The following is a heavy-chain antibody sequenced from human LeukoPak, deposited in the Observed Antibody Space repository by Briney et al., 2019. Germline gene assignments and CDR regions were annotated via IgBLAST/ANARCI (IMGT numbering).Heavy chain of an antibody. J-gene: IGHJ4*02. CDR2: ISSSSSTI. CDR3: ARDSIVVVGYFDY. V-gene: IGHV3-48*01. Sequence: GGSLRLSCAASGFTFSSYSMNWVRQAPGKGREGVSYISSSSSTIYYADSVKGRFTISRDNAKNSLYLQMNSLRAEDTAVYYCARDSIVVVGYFDYWGQGTLVTVSS. CDR1: GFTFSSYS. D-gene: IGHD2-2*01.